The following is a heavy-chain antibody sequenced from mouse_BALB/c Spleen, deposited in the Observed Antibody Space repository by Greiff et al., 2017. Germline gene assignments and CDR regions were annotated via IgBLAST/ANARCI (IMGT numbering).Heavy chain of an antibody. CDR2: ISSGGSYT. Sequence: EVQVVESGGGLVKPGGSLKLSCAASGFTFSSYAMSWVRQSPEKRLEWVAEISSGGSYTYYPDTVTGRFTISRDNAKNTLYLEMSSLRSEDTAMYYCARGNYAMDYWGQGTSVTVSS. CDR1: GFTFSSYA. D-gene: IGHD2-14*01. V-gene: IGHV5-9-4*01. CDR3: ARGNYAMDY. J-gene: IGHJ4*01.